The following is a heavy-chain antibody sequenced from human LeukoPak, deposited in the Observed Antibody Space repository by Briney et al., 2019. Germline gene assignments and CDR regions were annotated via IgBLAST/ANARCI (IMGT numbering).Heavy chain of an antibody. J-gene: IGHJ5*02. Sequence: QARGSLRLSCAASGFTFSSYGMHWVRQAPGKGLEWVAVIWYDGSNKYYADSVKGRFTISRDNSKNTLYLQMNSLRAEDTAVYCCAKAAGGSSWYGTPDNWFDPWGQGTLVTVSS. CDR1: GFTFSSYG. V-gene: IGHV3-33*06. CDR2: IWYDGSNK. CDR3: AKAAGGSSWYGTPDNWFDP. D-gene: IGHD6-13*01.